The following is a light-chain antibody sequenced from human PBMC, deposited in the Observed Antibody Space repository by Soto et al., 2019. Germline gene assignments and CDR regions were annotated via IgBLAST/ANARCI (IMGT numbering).Light chain of an antibody. Sequence: DIQMTQSPTSLSAPVGDSVTITCRASQNIKKFLNWYQQKPGTAPKLLIYTASSVQAGFPSRFSGSGSGTVFILTISNLQPEDFATYSCQQAFSAPLTFGEGPEWRS. J-gene: IGKJ4*01. CDR1: QNIKKF. CDR3: QQAFSAPLT. V-gene: IGKV1-39*01. CDR2: TAS.